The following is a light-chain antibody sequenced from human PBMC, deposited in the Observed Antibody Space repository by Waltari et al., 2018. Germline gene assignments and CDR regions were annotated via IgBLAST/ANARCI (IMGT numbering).Light chain of an antibody. J-gene: IGLJ1*01. CDR3: QVWDTNSDHLYV. CDR2: YDS. CDR1: NIGSQS. Sequence: SYVLTQPPSVSVAPGQTARITCGGNNIGSQSVHWYQQKSGQAPVMVVYYDSDRPSGIPERFSGSKSGTTATLTISGVEAGDEADYYCQVWDTNSDHLYVFGSGTKVTVL. V-gene: IGLV3-21*02.